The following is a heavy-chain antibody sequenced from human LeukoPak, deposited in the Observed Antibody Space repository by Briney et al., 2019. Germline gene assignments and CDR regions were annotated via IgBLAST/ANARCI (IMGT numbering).Heavy chain of an antibody. CDR2: INHSGST. J-gene: IGHJ3*02. V-gene: IGHV4-34*01. D-gene: IGHD4-23*01. CDR1: GGSFSGYY. CDR3: ARHMTVVTGAFDI. Sequence: SSETLSLTCAVYGGSFSGYYWSWIRQPPGKGLEWIGEINHSGSTNYNPSLKSRVTISVDTSKNQFSLKLSSVTAADTAVYYCARHMTVVTGAFDIWGQGTIVTVSS.